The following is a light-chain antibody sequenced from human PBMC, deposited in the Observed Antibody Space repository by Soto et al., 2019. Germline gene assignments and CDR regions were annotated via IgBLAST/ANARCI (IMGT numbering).Light chain of an antibody. CDR1: SSDVGGYDS. CDR3: SSYTSSNTLV. J-gene: IGLJ2*01. CDR2: DVS. V-gene: IGLV2-14*01. Sequence: QSVLTQPASVSGSPGQSITISCTGTSSDVGGYDSVSWYQQHPGKAPKLMIYDVSRRPSGVSNRFSGSKSGSTASLTISGLQAEDEADYYCSSYTSSNTLVFGGGTKLTVL.